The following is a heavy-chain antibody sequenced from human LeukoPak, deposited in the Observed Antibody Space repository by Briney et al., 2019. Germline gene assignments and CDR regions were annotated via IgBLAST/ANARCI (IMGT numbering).Heavy chain of an antibody. CDR1: GGSFSGYY. V-gene: IGHV4-34*01. J-gene: IGHJ6*03. CDR3: ARSFVFWSGTDSYYYYMDV. Sequence: PSETLSLTCAVYGGSFSGYYWSWIRQPPGKGLEWIGEINHSGSTNYNPSLKSRVTISVDTSKNQFSLKLSSVTAADTAVYYCARSFVFWSGTDSYYYYMDVWGRGTTVAVSS. D-gene: IGHD3-3*01. CDR2: INHSGST.